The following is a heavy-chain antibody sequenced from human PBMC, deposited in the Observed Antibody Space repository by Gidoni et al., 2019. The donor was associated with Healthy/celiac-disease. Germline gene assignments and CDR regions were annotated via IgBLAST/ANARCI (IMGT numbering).Heavy chain of an antibody. CDR2: IIPSLGIA. CDR3: ARDPGIAAHHYGMDV. V-gene: IGHV1-69*09. J-gene: IGHJ6*02. Sequence: QVQLVQSGAEVKKPCSSVQVSCKASGGTFSSYAISWVRQAPGKGLEWMGRIIPSLGIANYAQKFQGRVTITADKSTSTAYMELSSLRSEDTAVYYCARDPGIAAHHYGMDVWGQGTTVTVSS. CDR1: GGTFSSYA. D-gene: IGHD6-13*01.